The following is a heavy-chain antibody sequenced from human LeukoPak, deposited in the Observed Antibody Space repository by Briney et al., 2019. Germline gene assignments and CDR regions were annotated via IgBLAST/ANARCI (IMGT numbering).Heavy chain of an antibody. CDR1: GFTFSSYA. CDR2: LSGSGGNT. CDR3: AKVASLCTSTSCVRGGFDY. V-gene: IGHV3-23*01. J-gene: IGHJ4*02. D-gene: IGHD2-2*01. Sequence: PGGFLRLSCTASGFTFSSYAMSWVRQAPGKGLEWVSALSGSGGNTYYADSVKGRFTISRDNSKNTLYLQMNSLRAEDTAKYYCAKVASLCTSTSCVRGGFDYWGQGTLVTVSS.